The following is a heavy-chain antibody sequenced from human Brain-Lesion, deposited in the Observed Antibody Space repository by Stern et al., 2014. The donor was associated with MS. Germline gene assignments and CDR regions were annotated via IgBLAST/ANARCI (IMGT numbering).Heavy chain of an antibody. V-gene: IGHV1-2*02. Sequence: QDQLVQSGAEVKKPGASVKVSCKTSGYILTGYYIHWVRQAPGQGLEWMEWVNPNTGGTKYAQKFQGRVTMSRDTSTSTAYVGPSSLTSDDTAVYYCARDQRGITIFGVVTDYYYLGMDVWGQGTTVTVSS. D-gene: IGHD3-3*01. CDR3: ARDQRGITIFGVVTDYYYLGMDV. J-gene: IGHJ6*02. CDR1: GYILTGYY. CDR2: VNPNTGGT.